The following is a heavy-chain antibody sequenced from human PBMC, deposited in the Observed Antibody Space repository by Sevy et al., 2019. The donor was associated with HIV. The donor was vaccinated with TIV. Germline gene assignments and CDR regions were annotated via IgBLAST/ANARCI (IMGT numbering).Heavy chain of an antibody. V-gene: IGHV1-46*01. D-gene: IGHD6-13*01. CDR2: CNPSRGYT. J-gene: IGHJ6*03. CDR1: GYTLTSHY. CDR3: ASLAAASGLDYMDV. Sequence: ASVKVSYKASGYTLTSHYMHWVRQAPGQGLEWMGICNPSRGYTRYAQKFQGRVIMTRDTSTSTAYMELSSLRSDDTAVYYCASLAAASGLDYMDVWGKGTTVTVSS.